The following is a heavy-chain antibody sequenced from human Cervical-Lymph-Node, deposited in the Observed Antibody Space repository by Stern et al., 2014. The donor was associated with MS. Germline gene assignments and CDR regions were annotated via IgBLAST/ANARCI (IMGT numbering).Heavy chain of an antibody. D-gene: IGHD5-12*01. CDR2: ISSTSSYI. CDR1: GFTFSSYS. J-gene: IGHJ4*02. V-gene: IGHV3-21*01. Sequence: EDQLVESGGGLVKPGGSLRLSCGASGFTFSSYSMNWVRQAPGKGLEWVSSISSTSSYIYYADSLKGRFTISRDNAKNSLHLQMNSLRAEDTAVYYCARDGPSGLDYWGQGTLVTVSS. CDR3: ARDGPSGLDY.